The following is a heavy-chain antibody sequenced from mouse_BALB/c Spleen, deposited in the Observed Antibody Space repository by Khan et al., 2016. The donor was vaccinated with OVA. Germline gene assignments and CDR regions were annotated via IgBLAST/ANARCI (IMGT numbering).Heavy chain of an antibody. Sequence: VQLQESGTEVVRPGASVKLSCKASGYTFSNYWINWVKQRPGQGLEWIGNIYPSDSYTNYNQNFKDKATLTVDKSSSTAYMQLSSPTSEDSAVXYCAREVRLHYYAMDYWGQGTSVTVSS. J-gene: IGHJ4*01. CDR2: IYPSDSYT. CDR3: AREVRLHYYAMDY. V-gene: IGHV1-69*02. D-gene: IGHD2-14*01. CDR1: GYTFSNYW.